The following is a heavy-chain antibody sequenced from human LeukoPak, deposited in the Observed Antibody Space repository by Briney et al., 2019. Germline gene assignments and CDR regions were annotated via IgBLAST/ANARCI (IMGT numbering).Heavy chain of an antibody. J-gene: IGHJ3*02. CDR1: GGSISSGSYY. CDR2: IYTSGST. Sequence: SETLSLTCNVSGGSISSGSYYWSWIRQPAGKGLEWIGRIYTSGSTNYNPSLKSRVTISVDTSKNQFSLKLSSVTAADTAVYYCASTGRLFSSSWSDDAFDIWGQGTMVTVSS. V-gene: IGHV4-61*02. CDR3: ASTGRLFSSSWSDDAFDI. D-gene: IGHD6-13*01.